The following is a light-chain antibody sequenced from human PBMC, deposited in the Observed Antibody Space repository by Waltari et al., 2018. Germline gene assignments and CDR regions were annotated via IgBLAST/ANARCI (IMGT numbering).Light chain of an antibody. J-gene: IGKJ1*01. CDR1: QSVGGN. CDR3: LQYNNWPRT. Sequence: ERVLTQSPDTLSVSPGERAPLSCRASQSVGGNVDWYQQRPGQAPRLLIFGASIRASGIPARFSGSGSGTEFTFTISSLESEDFAVYYCLQYNNWPRTFGQGTKVEV. V-gene: IGKV3-15*01. CDR2: GAS.